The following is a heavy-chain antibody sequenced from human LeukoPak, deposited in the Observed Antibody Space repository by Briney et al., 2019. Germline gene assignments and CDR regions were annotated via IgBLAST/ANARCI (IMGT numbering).Heavy chain of an antibody. CDR2: IYYSGST. Sequence: SETLSLTCTVSGGSISSSSYYWGWIRQPPGKGLEWIGSIYYSGSTYYNPSLKSRVTISVDTSKNQFSLKLSSVTAADTAVYYCARDPDKDDYELTGGEYYFDYWGQGTLVTVSS. J-gene: IGHJ4*02. D-gene: IGHD3-16*01. CDR3: ARDPDKDDYELTGGEYYFDY. V-gene: IGHV4-39*07. CDR1: GGSISSSSYY.